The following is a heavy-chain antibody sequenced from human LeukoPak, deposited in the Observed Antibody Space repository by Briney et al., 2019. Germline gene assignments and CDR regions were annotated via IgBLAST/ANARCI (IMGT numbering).Heavy chain of an antibody. V-gene: IGHV3-7*01. J-gene: IGHJ4*02. Sequence: PGGSLRLSCAASGFTFNRDWTAWVRQAPWKGLEWVANIKEDGSEKNYVDSVKGRFTISRDNAVNSVYLQMNDLRAEDTGVYYCATKEPSTSGWSYWGQGTLVTVSS. D-gene: IGHD6-19*01. CDR2: IKEDGSEK. CDR1: GFTFNRDW. CDR3: ATKEPSTSGWSY.